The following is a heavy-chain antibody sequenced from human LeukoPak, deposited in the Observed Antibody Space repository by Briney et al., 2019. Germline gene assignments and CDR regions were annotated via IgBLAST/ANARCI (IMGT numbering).Heavy chain of an antibody. CDR2: INHSGST. Sequence: GSLRLSYAASGFTFSSYAMYWVRQAPGKGLEWIGEINHSGSTNYNPSLKSRVTISVDTSKNQFSLKLSSVTAADTAVYYCARDDRYRGTDWFDPWGQGTLVTVSS. CDR1: GFTFSSYA. J-gene: IGHJ5*02. V-gene: IGHV4-34*01. CDR3: ARDDRYRGTDWFDP. D-gene: IGHD5-18*01.